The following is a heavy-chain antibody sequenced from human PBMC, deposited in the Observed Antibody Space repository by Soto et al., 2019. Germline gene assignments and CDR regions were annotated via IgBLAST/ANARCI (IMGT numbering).Heavy chain of an antibody. D-gene: IGHD2-2*02. CDR3: ARAGYCSSTSCYTFDWFDP. Sequence: PGGSLRLSCASSGFTFISYAMHWVRQAPGKGLEWVAVISYDGSNKYYADSVKGRFTISRDNSKNTLYLQMNSLRAEDTAVYYCARAGYCSSTSCYTFDWFDPWGQGTLVTVSS. CDR2: ISYDGSNK. V-gene: IGHV3-30-3*01. J-gene: IGHJ5*02. CDR1: GFTFISYA.